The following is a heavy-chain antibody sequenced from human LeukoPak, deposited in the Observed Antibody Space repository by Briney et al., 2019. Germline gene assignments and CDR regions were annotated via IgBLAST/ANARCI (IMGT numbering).Heavy chain of an antibody. CDR1: GGSISSYY. CDR3: ARTSPVAAFDY. J-gene: IGHJ4*02. V-gene: IGHV4-59*01. Sequence: KPSETLSLTCTVSGGSISSYYWSWIRQPPGKGLEWIGYIYYSGSTNYNPSLKSRVTISVDTSKNQFSLKLSSVTAADTAVYYCARTSPVAAFDYWGQGTLVTVSS. D-gene: IGHD6-19*01. CDR2: IYYSGST.